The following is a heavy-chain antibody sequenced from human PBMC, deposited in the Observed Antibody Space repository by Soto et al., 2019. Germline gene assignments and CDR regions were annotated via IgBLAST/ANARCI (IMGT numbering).Heavy chain of an antibody. V-gene: IGHV3-21*01. CDR1: GFTFSNYN. Sequence: GGSLRLSCVASGFTFSNYNMNWVRQAPGKGLEWVSHISGTSVYTHYADSVKGRFTISRDNAKNSVYLQMDSLRVEDTAVYYCAREGALKPFSSWGQGALVTVSS. J-gene: IGHJ5*02. CDR2: ISGTSVYT. CDR3: AREGALKPFSS.